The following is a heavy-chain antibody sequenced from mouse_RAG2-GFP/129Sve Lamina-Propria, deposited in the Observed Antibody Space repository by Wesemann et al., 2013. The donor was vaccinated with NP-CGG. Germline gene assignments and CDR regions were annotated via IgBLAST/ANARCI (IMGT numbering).Heavy chain of an antibody. V-gene: IGHV14-4*01. CDR2: IDPENGDT. Sequence: EVQLQQSGAELVRPGASVKLSCTASGFNIKDDYMHWVKQRPEQGLEWIGWIDPENGDTEYASKFQGKATITADTSSNTAYLQLSSLTSEDTAVYYCTTWGNYVVNWYFDVWGTGTTVTVSS. CDR3: TTWGNYVVNWYFDV. J-gene: IGHJ1*03. D-gene: IGHD2-1*01. CDR1: GFNIKDDY.